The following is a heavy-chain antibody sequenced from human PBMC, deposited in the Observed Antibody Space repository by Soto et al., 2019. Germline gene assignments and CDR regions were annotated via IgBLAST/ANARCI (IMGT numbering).Heavy chain of an antibody. D-gene: IGHD3-3*01. CDR3: AKSQPPDCKNHYDLWRGYSICTYYFHY. V-gene: IGHV3-23*01. J-gene: IGHJ4*02. Sequence: GGSLRLSCAASGFICSSYDMSWVRQAPGKGLEWVSTILVSDSTHYADSVKGRFTISRDNSKNTLYLQMNSLRAEDTAVYYCAKSQPPDCKNHYDLWRGYSICTYYFHYSGPGTL. CDR1: GFICSSYD. CDR2: ILVSDST.